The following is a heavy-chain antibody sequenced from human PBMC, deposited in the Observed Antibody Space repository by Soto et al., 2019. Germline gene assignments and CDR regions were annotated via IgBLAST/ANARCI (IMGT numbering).Heavy chain of an antibody. CDR3: AKTPVLGTTISPFDY. D-gene: IGHD1-7*01. CDR1: GFTFNNYA. CDR2: ISDSGGST. J-gene: IGHJ4*02. V-gene: IGHV3-23*01. Sequence: LILSCAASGFTFNNYAISWVRQAPGKGLEWVSTISDSGGSTYYADSVKGRFTISRDNSKNTLYLQMNSLRAEDTAVYYCAKTPVLGTTISPFDYWGQGTLVTVSS.